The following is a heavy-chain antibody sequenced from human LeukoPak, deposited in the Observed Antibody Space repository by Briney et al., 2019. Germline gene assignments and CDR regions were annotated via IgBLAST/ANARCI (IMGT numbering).Heavy chain of an antibody. V-gene: IGHV3-23*01. CDR3: AKDQGLRYFDWLLPTHYYYYYYMDV. D-gene: IGHD3-9*01. Sequence: PGGSLRLSCAASGFAFSSYAMSWVRQAPGKGLEWVSAISGSGGSTYYADSVKGRFTISRDNSKNTLYLQMNSLRAEDTAVYYCAKDQGLRYFDWLLPTHYYYYYYMDVWGKGTTVTVSS. CDR1: GFAFSSYA. J-gene: IGHJ6*03. CDR2: ISGSGGST.